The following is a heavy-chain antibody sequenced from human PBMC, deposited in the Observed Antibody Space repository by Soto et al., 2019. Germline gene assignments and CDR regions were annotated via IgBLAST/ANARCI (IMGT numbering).Heavy chain of an antibody. CDR2: IYYSGST. J-gene: IGHJ1*01. CDR3: ARGWGGYFQH. D-gene: IGHD7-27*01. Sequence: QLQLQESDPGLVKPSETLSLTCTVSGGSISSYYWSWIRQPPGKGLEWIGYIYYSGSTNYNPSLKSRVTISVDTSKNQFSLKLSSVTAADTAVYYCARGWGGYFQHWGQGTLVTVSS. CDR1: GGSISSYY. V-gene: IGHV4-59*01.